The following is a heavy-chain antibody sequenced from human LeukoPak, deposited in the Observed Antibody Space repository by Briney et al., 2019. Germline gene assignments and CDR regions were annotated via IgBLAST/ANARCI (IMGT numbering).Heavy chain of an antibody. CDR2: IYSSGST. CDR1: GGSISSGSNS. D-gene: IGHD3-22*01. J-gene: IGHJ4*02. Sequence: SQTLSLTCTVSGGSISSGSNSWNRIRQPAGKDPEWIGRIYSSGSTSYNPSLKSRVTISVDTSKKQFSLTLSSVTAADTAVYYCARESSGYPYYFDFWGQGTLVTLSS. V-gene: IGHV4-61*02. CDR3: ARESSGYPYYFDF.